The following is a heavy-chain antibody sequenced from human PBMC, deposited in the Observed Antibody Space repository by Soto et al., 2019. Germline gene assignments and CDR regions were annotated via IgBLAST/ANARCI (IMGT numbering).Heavy chain of an antibody. CDR3: AHGGYCSSTSCAPSWFDP. Sequence: SGPTLVNPTQTLTLTCTFSGFSLSTSGVGVGWIRQPPGKALEWLALIYWDDDKRYSPSLKSRLTITKDTSKNQVVLTMTNMDPVDTATYYCAHGGYCSSTSCAPSWFDPWGQGTLVTVSS. J-gene: IGHJ5*02. CDR2: IYWDDDK. D-gene: IGHD2-2*01. V-gene: IGHV2-5*02. CDR1: GFSLSTSGVG.